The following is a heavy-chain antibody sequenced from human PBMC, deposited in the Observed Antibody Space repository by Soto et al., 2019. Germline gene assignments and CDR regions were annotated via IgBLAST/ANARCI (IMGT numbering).Heavy chain of an antibody. CDR3: ARHIAAPLQDKRDYYFDY. J-gene: IGHJ4*02. CDR1: GGSISSSSYY. Sequence: SETLSLTCTVSGGSISSSSYYWGWIRQPPGKGLEWIGYIYYSGSTNYNPSLKSRVTISVDTSKNQFSLKLSSVTAADTAVYYCARHIAAPLQDKRDYYFDYWGQGTLVTXSS. CDR2: IYYSGST. V-gene: IGHV4-61*05. D-gene: IGHD6-6*01.